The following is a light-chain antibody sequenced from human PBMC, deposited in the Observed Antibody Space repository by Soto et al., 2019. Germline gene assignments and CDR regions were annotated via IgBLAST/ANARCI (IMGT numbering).Light chain of an antibody. J-gene: IGKJ1*01. CDR1: QSVSNS. Sequence: ELLMTQSPATLSVSPGESVTLSCRASQSVSNSVAWYQQKPGQPTRLVIYGASTRATGIPDRFSGSGSGTEFTLTISTLQSEDLAIYYCQQYDYWPWTFGQGTKVDIK. CDR2: GAS. V-gene: IGKV3-15*01. CDR3: QQYDYWPWT.